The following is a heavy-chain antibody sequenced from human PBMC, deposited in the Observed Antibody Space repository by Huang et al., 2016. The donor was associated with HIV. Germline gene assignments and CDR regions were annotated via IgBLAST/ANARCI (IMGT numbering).Heavy chain of an antibody. CDR2: IYYSGST. CDR1: GGSIRSDNYC. D-gene: IGHD3-10*01. V-gene: IGHV4-39*01. CDR3: ARLPGSITMIRGVITDPY. Sequence: QLQLQESGPGLVKPSETLSLTCTVSGGSIRSDNYCRGWLRQPPGKGLEWIGGIYYSGSTYYNPARKSRVTITVDTSKNQFSLKRRAVTAADTAVYYCARLPGSITMIRGVITDPYWGQGTLVTVSS. J-gene: IGHJ4*02.